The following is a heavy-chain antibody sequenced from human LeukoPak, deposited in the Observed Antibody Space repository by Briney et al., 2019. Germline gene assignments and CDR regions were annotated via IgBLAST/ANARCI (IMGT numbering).Heavy chain of an antibody. CDR2: ISGYNGKT. J-gene: IGHJ4*02. CDR1: GYKFIDFG. V-gene: IGHV1-18*01. Sequence: ASVKVSCKASGYKFIDFGITWVRQAPGQGLEWMGWISGYNGKTNYAQKFQGRVTMTTDTSTNTVYLELRSLRSDDTAVYYCARANHFGVVIFDYWGQGTLVTVSS. CDR3: ARANHFGVVIFDY. D-gene: IGHD3-3*01.